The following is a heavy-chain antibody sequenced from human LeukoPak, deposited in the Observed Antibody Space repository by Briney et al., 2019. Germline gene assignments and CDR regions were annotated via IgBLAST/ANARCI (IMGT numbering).Heavy chain of an antibody. CDR1: GGSISSGGYY. Sequence: SETLSLTCTVSGGSISSGGYYWSWIRQHPGKDLEWIGYTYYSGSTYYNPSLKSRVTISVDTSKNQFSLKLSSVTAADTAVYYCARWLPTENFDYWGQGTLVTVSS. D-gene: IGHD5-12*01. CDR3: ARWLPTENFDY. CDR2: TYYSGST. V-gene: IGHV4-31*03. J-gene: IGHJ4*02.